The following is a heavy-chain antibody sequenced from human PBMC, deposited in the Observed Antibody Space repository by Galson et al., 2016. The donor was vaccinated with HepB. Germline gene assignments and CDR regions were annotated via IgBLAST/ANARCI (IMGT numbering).Heavy chain of an antibody. D-gene: IGHD1-7*01. V-gene: IGHV4-59*01. Sequence: ETLSLTCTVSGGSISSYYWNWIRQSPGKGLEWIGYIYYSGSTNYNPSLKSRVSIPVDTSKNQFSLKLRSVTAADTAVYYCARGVDWNYALDNWGQGILVTVSA. CDR1: GGSISSYY. J-gene: IGHJ4*02. CDR2: IYYSGST. CDR3: ARGVDWNYALDN.